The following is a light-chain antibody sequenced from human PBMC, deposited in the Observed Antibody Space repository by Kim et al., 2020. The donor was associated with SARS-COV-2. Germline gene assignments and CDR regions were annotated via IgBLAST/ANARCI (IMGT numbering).Light chain of an antibody. V-gene: IGLV1-44*01. CDR3: ATWDVSLNGWV. CDR1: RSKVVLAF. J-gene: IGLJ3*02. CDR2: NDN. Sequence: MVTAFCSGTRSKVVLAFVNGYQQRPGTAPKVFIYNDNQRPSGVPDRFSGSRSGTSASLAISGLQSEDEADYYCATWDVSLNGWVFGGGTQLTVL.